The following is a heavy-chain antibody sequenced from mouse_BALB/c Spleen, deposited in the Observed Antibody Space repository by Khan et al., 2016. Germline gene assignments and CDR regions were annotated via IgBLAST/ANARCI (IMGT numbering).Heavy chain of an antibody. CDR3: ARGSTVFNF. CDR2: IDPYDSET. CDR1: GHSFTTYW. D-gene: IGHD1-1*01. V-gene: IGHV1-52*01. Sequence: QVQLQQPGAELVRPGASVKLSCKASGHSFTTYWMNRVKQRPEQGLEWIGRIDPYDSETHYDPKFKDKAILTVDKSSSTAYMQLSGLTSEDSAVYYVARGSTVFNFWGQGTTLTVSS. J-gene: IGHJ2*01.